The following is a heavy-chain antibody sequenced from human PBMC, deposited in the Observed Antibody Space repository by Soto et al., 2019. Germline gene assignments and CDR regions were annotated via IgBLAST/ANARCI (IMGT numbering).Heavy chain of an antibody. J-gene: IGHJ5*02. CDR2: IYYSGST. CDR3: ARRIAGASGWFDP. V-gene: IGHV4-59*01. Sequence: PSETLSLTCTVSGGSISSYYWSWIRQPPGKGLEWIGYIYYSGSTNYNPSLKSRVTISVDTSKNQFSLKLSSVTAADTAVYYCARRIAGASGWFDPWGQGTLVTVPQ. CDR1: GGSISSYY. D-gene: IGHD1-26*01.